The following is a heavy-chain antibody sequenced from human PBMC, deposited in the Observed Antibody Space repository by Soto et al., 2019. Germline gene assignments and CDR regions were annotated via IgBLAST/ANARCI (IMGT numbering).Heavy chain of an antibody. V-gene: IGHV1-18*01. J-gene: IGHJ5*02. CDR1: GYTFSIHG. Sequence: QGQLVQSGAEVKKPGASVKVSCKASGYTFSIHGISWVRQAPGQGLEWMGWINAYDGKTNYAQNLQGRVTMTTDTITSAAYMDLRSEQSDGTAMSYCPTDVSYNWFDHWGQGTLVTVSS. CDR3: PTDVSYNWFDH. D-gene: IGHD6-6*01. CDR2: INAYDGKT.